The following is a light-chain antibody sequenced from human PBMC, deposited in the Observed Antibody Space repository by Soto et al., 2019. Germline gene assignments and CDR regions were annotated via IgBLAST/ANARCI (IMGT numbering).Light chain of an antibody. J-gene: IGLJ1*01. CDR3: FSHRGGDSHV. V-gene: IGLV2-14*01. CDR2: GVT. Sequence: QSVLTQPASVSGSPGQSSTISFTGTGSDVGAYNYVSWYQQYPGKAPKLMIYGVTNRPSGVSNRISGSKTGNTASLTISGLQAEDEADYYCFSHRGGDSHVFGTGTKVTVL. CDR1: GSDVGAYNY.